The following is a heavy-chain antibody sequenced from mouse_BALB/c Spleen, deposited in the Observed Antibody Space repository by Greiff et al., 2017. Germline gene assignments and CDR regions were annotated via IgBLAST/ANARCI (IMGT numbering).Heavy chain of an antibody. Sequence: VQLQQSGPGLVKPSQSLSLTCSVTGYSITSGYYWNWIRQFPGNKLEWMGYISYDGSNNYNPSLKNRISITRDTSKNQFFMKLNSVTTEDTATYYCARDGYYVPFDYWGQGTTLTVSS. CDR3: ARDGYYVPFDY. CDR1: GYSITSGYY. D-gene: IGHD2-3*01. J-gene: IGHJ2*01. V-gene: IGHV3-6*02. CDR2: ISYDGSN.